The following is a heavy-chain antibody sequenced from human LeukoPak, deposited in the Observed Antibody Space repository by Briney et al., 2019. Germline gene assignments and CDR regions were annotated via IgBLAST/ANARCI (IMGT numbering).Heavy chain of an antibody. CDR1: GFPVSINS. J-gene: IGHJ4*02. D-gene: IGHD4-17*01. Sequence: GGSLRLSCTVSGFPVSINSMSWVRQAPGKGLEWGSFIYSGGNTHYSDSVKGRFTISRDNSKNTLYLQMNSLRAEDTAVYYCARRAGEYSHPYDYWGQGTLVTVSS. V-gene: IGHV3-53*01. CDR2: IYSGGNT. CDR3: ARRAGEYSHPYDY.